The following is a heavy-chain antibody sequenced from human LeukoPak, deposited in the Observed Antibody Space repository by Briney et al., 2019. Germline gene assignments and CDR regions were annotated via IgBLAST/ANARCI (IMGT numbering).Heavy chain of an antibody. Sequence: ASVKVSCKASGYTFSSYGIAWVRQAPGQGLEWMGWISGYNGNTNYAQKLQGRVSMTTDTSTTTAYMELRSLTSNDTALYYCARSSLGTITAGPFDYWGQGTLVTVSS. D-gene: IGHD5-12*01. V-gene: IGHV1-18*01. J-gene: IGHJ4*02. CDR3: ARSSLGTITAGPFDY. CDR2: ISGYNGNT. CDR1: GYTFSSYG.